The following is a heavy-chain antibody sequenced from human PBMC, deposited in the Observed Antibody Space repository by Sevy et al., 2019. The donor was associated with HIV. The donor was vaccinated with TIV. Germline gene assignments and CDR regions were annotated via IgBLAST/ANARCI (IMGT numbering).Heavy chain of an antibody. J-gene: IGHJ4*02. CDR3: AKEFSGVRGEYYFDY. V-gene: IGHV3-23*01. D-gene: IGHD3-10*01. CDR2: ISGSGGST. CDR1: GFTFSSYA. Sequence: GGSLRLSCAASGFTFSSYAMSWVRHAPGKGLEWVSAISGSGGSTYYADSVKGRFTISRDNSKNTLYLQMNSLRAEDTAVYYCAKEFSGVRGEYYFDYWGQGTLVTVSS.